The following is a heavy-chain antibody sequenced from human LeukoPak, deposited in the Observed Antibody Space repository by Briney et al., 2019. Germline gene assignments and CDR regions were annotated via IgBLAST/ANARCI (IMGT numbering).Heavy chain of an antibody. CDR3: ARGDYYDSSGYSQYFQH. J-gene: IGHJ1*01. CDR1: GFTFSNYG. Sequence: GGSLRLSCAASGFTFSNYGMHWVRQAPGKGLEWVAVIWYDGSNKYYADSVKGRFTISRNNSKNTLYLQMNSLRAEDTAVYYCARGDYYDSSGYSQYFQHWGQGTLVTVSS. D-gene: IGHD3-22*01. V-gene: IGHV3-33*01. CDR2: IWYDGSNK.